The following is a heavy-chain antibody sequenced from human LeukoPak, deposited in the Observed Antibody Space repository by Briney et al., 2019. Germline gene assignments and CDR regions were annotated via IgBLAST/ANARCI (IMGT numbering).Heavy chain of an antibody. V-gene: IGHV4-59*01. J-gene: IGHJ4*02. CDR1: GGSINNYY. D-gene: IGHD1-26*01. CDR3: ARAPVGSHGPLEY. CDR2: VYHSGST. Sequence: SETLSLTCTVSGGSINNYYWTWIRQPPGKGLEWIGYVYHSGSTNYKPSLKSRLTISIDTSSNQFSLKLSSVTAAATAGYYFARAPVGSHGPLEYGGERTRVTVSS.